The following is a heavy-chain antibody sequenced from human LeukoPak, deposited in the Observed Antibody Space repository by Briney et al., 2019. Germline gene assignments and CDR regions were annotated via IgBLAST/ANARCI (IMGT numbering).Heavy chain of an antibody. V-gene: IGHV3-66*01. Sequence: TGGSLRLSCAASGFTVSSNHMSWVRQAPGKGLEWVSVIYSGGSTYYADSVKGRFTISRDNAKNTLYLQMNGPRAEDTAVYYCARDPSSFGLDVWGQGTTVTVSS. CDR3: ARDPSSFGLDV. CDR1: GFTVSSNH. D-gene: IGHD6-6*01. J-gene: IGHJ6*02. CDR2: IYSGGST.